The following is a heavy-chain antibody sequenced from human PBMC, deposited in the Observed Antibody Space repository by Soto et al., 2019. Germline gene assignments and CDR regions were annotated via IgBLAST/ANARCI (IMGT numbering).Heavy chain of an antibody. J-gene: IGHJ4*02. CDR2: ISAYNGNT. V-gene: IGHV1-18*01. CDR1: GYTFTSYG. D-gene: IGHD3-10*01. CDR3: ARGVVRGVILPPDIDY. Sequence: ASVKVSCKASGYTFTSYGISRVRQAPGQGLEWLGWISAYNGNTNYAQKLQGRVTMTTDTSTSTAYMELRSLRSDDTAVYYCARGVVRGVILPPDIDYWGQGTLVTVSS.